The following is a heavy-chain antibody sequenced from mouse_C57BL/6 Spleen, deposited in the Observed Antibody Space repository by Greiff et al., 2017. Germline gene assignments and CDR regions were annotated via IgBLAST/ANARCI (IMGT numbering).Heavy chain of an antibody. CDR1: GYTFTSYW. CDR2: IDPSGSYT. V-gene: IGHV1-69*01. J-gene: IGHJ2*01. Sequence: QVQLQQPGAELVMPAPSVKLSCKASGYTFTSYWMHWVKQRPGQGLEWIGEIDPSGSYTNYNQQFKGKSTLTVDKSSGNGYMQLDSLTSEDSAGEYCARGTTVLDPLFDYWGQGTTLTVSS. D-gene: IGHD1-1*01. CDR3: ARGTTVLDPLFDY.